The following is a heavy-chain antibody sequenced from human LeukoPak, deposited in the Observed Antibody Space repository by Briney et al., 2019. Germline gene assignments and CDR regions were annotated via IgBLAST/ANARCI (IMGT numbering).Heavy chain of an antibody. V-gene: IGHV4-59*01. CDR2: IYDHGRT. Sequence: SETLSCTCTVSGVSISGFRWIWIRQPPGKGLEWIGIIYDHGRTEYNPSLKSRVSISVDTSKNQVTLRLNSVTPADTAVYYCARALTGAASGAESFDIWGRGALVTVSS. D-gene: IGHD2-15*01. CDR3: ARALTGAASGAESFDI. CDR1: GVSISGFR. J-gene: IGHJ2*01.